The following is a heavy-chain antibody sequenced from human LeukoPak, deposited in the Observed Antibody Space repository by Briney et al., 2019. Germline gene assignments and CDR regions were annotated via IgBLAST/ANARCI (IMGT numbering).Heavy chain of an antibody. CDR1: GGSFSGYY. D-gene: IGHD3-9*01. CDR2: IHHSGNT. Sequence: PSETLSLTCAIYGGSFSGYYWSWIRQPPGKGLEWIGEIHHSGNTNYNPSLKSRVSISVDTSKNQFSLKMSSVTAADTAVYYCTRLVYYDILTGYVFDYWGQGTLVTVSS. J-gene: IGHJ4*02. V-gene: IGHV4-34*01. CDR3: TRLVYYDILTGYVFDY.